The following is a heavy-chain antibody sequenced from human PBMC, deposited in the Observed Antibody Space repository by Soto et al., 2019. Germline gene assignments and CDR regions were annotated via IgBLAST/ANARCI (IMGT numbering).Heavy chain of an antibody. D-gene: IGHD1-1*01. J-gene: IGHJ6*04. CDR3: TSIRGYLYNSNGMDV. V-gene: IGHV3-73*01. CDR1: GLTFSGSA. CDR2: IRSKANSYAT. Sequence: PGGSLRLSCAASGLTFSGSAIHWVRQASGKGLEWVGRIRSKANSYATAYAASVKGRFTISRDDSKNTAYLQMNSLKTEDTAVYYCTSIRGYLYNSNGMDVWGKATTVTVSS.